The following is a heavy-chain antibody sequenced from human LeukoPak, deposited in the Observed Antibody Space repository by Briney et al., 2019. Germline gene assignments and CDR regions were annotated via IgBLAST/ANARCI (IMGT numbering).Heavy chain of an antibody. J-gene: IGHJ6*02. CDR1: GLTFSHAW. Sequence: GGSLRLSCAVSGLTFSHAWMNWARQAPGKGLEWVASINHNGNVNYYVDSVKGRFTISRDNAKNSLYLQMSNLRAEDTAVYFCARGGGLDVWGQGATVTVSS. D-gene: IGHD3-16*01. CDR3: ARGGGLDV. CDR2: INHNGNVN. V-gene: IGHV3-7*03.